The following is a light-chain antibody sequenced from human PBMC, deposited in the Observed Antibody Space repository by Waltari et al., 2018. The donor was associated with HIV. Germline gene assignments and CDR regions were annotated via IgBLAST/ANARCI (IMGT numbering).Light chain of an antibody. CDR1: SSDVGGYTY. V-gene: IGLV2-14*01. J-gene: IGLJ1*01. CDR3: SSYTSSSTLYV. CDR2: EVN. Sequence: PGQSITISCTGTSSDVGGYTYVSWYQQHPGKAPKLMISEVNNRPSGVSNRFSGSKSGNTASLTISGLQAEDEADYYCSSYTSSSTLYVFGTGTKVTVL.